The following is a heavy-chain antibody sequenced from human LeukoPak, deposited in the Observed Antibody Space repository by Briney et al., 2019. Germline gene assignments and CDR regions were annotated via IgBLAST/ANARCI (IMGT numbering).Heavy chain of an antibody. J-gene: IGHJ4*02. CDR2: IYYSGSI. V-gene: IGHV4-59*08. CDR3: ARSRGYSYGTTFLDY. D-gene: IGHD5-18*01. CDR1: GGSISTYY. Sequence: KTSETLSLTCTVSGGSISTYYWSWIRQPPGKGLEWIGYIYYSGSINYNPSLKSRVTIPVDTSKNQFSLKLTSVTAADTAVYYCARSRGYSYGTTFLDYWGQGTLVTVSS.